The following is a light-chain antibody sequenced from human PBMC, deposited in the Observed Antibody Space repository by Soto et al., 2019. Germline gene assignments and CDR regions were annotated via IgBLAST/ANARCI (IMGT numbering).Light chain of an antibody. CDR3: SSYTTSSSYV. CDR1: SSDVGGFNY. CDR2: DVY. V-gene: IGLV2-14*01. J-gene: IGLJ1*01. Sequence: QSVLTQPASVSGSPGQSITISCTGTSSDVGGFNYVSWYQQHPGKAPKLLIFDVYSQPSGISNRVSGSKSGNTASLTISGLQAEDEADYYCSSYTTSSSYVFGAGTKVTV.